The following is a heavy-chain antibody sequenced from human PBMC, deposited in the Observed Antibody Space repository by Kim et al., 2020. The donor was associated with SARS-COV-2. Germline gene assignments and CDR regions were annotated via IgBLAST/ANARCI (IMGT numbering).Heavy chain of an antibody. CDR3: ARSPWDILTGYSSPDAFDI. J-gene: IGHJ3*02. Sequence: GGSLRLSCAASGFTVSSNYMSWVRQAPGKGLEWVSVIYSGGSTYYADSVKGRFTISRDNSKNTLYLQMNSLRAEDTAVYYCARSPWDILTGYSSPDAFDIWGQGTMVTVSS. D-gene: IGHD3-9*01. V-gene: IGHV3-53*01. CDR2: IYSGGST. CDR1: GFTVSSNY.